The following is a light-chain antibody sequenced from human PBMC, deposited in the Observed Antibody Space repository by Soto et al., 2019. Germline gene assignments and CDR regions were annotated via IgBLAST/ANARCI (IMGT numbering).Light chain of an antibody. CDR3: QQYNNWPPVSLT. CDR1: QSVSSN. J-gene: IGKJ4*01. V-gene: IGKV3-15*01. CDR2: GAS. Sequence: EIVMTQSPATLSVSPGERATLSCRASQSVSSNLAWYQQKPGQAPRLLIYGASTRATGIPARFSGSGSGTEFTLTISSLQSEDFAVYYCQQYNNWPPVSLTFGGGTKVELK.